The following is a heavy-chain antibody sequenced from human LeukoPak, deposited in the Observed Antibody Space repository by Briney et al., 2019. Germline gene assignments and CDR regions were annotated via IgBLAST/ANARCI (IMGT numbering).Heavy chain of an antibody. Sequence: PGGSLRLSCAASGFTFSSYSMNWVRQAPGKGLEWVSYISSSSTIYYADSVKGRFTISRDNAKNSLYLQMNSLRAEDTAVYYCARAPPGSYYSVDYWGQGTLVTVSS. V-gene: IGHV3-48*04. CDR1: GFTFSSYS. CDR2: ISSSSTI. J-gene: IGHJ4*02. D-gene: IGHD3-10*01. CDR3: ARAPPGSYYSVDY.